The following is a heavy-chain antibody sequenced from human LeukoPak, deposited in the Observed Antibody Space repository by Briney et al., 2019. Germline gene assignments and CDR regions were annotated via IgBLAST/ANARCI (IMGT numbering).Heavy chain of an antibody. V-gene: IGHV3-33*01. CDR3: ASGVYSSGWYLDY. J-gene: IGHJ4*02. CDR2: IWHDGSHK. Sequence: PGRSLRLSCAASAFPFSSYGMHWVRQAPGKGLEWVAVIWHDGSHKYYADSVTGRFTISRDNSKNTLYLQMNSLRAGDTVIYYCASGVYSSGWYLDYWGQGTLVTVSS. CDR1: AFPFSSYG. D-gene: IGHD6-19*01.